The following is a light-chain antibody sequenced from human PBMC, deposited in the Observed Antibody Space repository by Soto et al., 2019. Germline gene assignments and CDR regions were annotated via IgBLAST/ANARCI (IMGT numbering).Light chain of an antibody. J-gene: IGKJ1*01. Sequence: EILMTQSAKSLSVSLGARATINCKSSQTVLYSSNNKNHLAWYQQRPGQPPKLLFSWASTRESGVPDRFSASGSGTDFTLSIGSLQAEDVAVYYCQQYYSTPRTFGQGTKVDIK. CDR3: QQYYSTPRT. CDR2: WAS. V-gene: IGKV4-1*01. CDR1: QTVLYSSNNKNH.